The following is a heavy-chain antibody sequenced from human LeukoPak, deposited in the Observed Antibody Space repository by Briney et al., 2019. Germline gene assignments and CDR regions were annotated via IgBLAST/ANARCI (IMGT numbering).Heavy chain of an antibody. D-gene: IGHD3-22*01. CDR1: GFTFSSYG. CDR2: ISYDGSNK. Sequence: GGSLRLSCAASGFTFSSYGMHWVRQAPGKGLEWVAVISYDGSNKYYADSVKGRFTISRDNSKNTLYLQMNSLRAEDTAVYYCAKDLMLYYYDSSGYPVDYWGQGTLVTVSS. V-gene: IGHV3-30*18. CDR3: AKDLMLYYYDSSGYPVDY. J-gene: IGHJ4*02.